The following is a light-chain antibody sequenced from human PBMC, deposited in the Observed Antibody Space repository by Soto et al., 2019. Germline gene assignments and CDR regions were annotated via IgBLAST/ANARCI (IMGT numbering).Light chain of an antibody. Sequence: QSVLTQPPSVSGAPGQRVTISCTGSRSNIGAGYDVHWYQQLPGTAPTLLIYVTNNRPSGVPDRFSGSKSGTSASLAITGLRAEDESDYYCQTYDNSRSGSIFGGGTKLTVL. CDR3: QTYDNSRSGSI. CDR1: RSNIGAGYD. J-gene: IGLJ2*01. CDR2: VTN. V-gene: IGLV1-40*01.